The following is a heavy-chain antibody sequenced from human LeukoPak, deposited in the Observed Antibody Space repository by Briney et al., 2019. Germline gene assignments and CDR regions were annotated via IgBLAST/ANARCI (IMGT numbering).Heavy chain of an antibody. J-gene: IGHJ4*02. Sequence: SETLSLTCTVSGGSIRSSSYYWGWIRQPPGKGLEWIGSIYYSGSTYYNASLKSRGTISVDTSKNQFSLKLSSVTAADTAVYYCARGAYDSLLVDYWGQGTLVTVSS. V-gene: IGHV4-39*01. D-gene: IGHD3-16*01. CDR2: IYYSGST. CDR3: ARGAYDSLLVDY. CDR1: GGSIRSSSYY.